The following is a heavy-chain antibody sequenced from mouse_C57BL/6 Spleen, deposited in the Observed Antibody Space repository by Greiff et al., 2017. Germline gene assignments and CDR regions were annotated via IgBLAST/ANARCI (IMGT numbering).Heavy chain of an antibody. Sequence: QVQLQQSGAELVKPGASVKISCKASGYAFSSYWMNWVKQRPGKGLEWIGQIYPGDGDTNYNGKFKGKATLTADKSSSTAYMQLSSLTSEDSAVYFCARWPITTVVAGCYWGQGTTLTVAS. D-gene: IGHD1-1*01. J-gene: IGHJ2*01. CDR3: ARWPITTVVAGCY. V-gene: IGHV1-80*01. CDR1: GYAFSSYW. CDR2: IYPGDGDT.